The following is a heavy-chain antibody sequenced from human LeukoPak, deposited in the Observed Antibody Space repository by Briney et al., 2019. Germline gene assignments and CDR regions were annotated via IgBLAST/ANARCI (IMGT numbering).Heavy chain of an antibody. Sequence: SETLSLTCTVSGGSISSGGYYWSWIRQPPGKGLEWIGHIFHSGSTYYNPSLKSRVTISVGRSKSQFSLKLSSVTAADTAVYYCARNQGGRDDSYYYMDVWGKGTTVTVSS. D-gene: IGHD1-26*01. CDR2: IFHSGST. J-gene: IGHJ6*03. CDR1: GGSISSGGYY. CDR3: ARNQGGRDDSYYYMDV. V-gene: IGHV4-30-2*01.